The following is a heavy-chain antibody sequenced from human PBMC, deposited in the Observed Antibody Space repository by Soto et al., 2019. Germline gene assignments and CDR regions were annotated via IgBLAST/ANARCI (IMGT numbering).Heavy chain of an antibody. CDR3: AGSGYCSGGSCYSEYWFDP. CDR1: GGAFGSYT. Sequence: SVEVSYKASGGAFGSYTRSWVRQAPGQGLEWMGRIIPILGIANYAQKFQGRVTITADKSTSTAYMELSSLRSEDTAVYYCAGSGYCSGGSCYSEYWFDPWGQGTLVTVSS. J-gene: IGHJ5*02. D-gene: IGHD2-15*01. V-gene: IGHV1-69*02. CDR2: IIPILGIA.